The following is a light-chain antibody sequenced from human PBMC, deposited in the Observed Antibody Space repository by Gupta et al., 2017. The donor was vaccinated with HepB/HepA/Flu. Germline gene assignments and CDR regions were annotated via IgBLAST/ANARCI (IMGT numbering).Light chain of an antibody. CDR3: QQDNNWHIT. J-gene: IGKJ4*01. CDR2: GAS. CDR1: QSVSSN. Sequence: EIVMTQSPATLSVSPGERATLSCRASQSVSSNLAWYQQKPGQAPRLLIYGASTRATGIPARFSGSGSGTEFTLTISILHSEDFAVYYCQQDNNWHITFGRGTKVEIK. V-gene: IGKV3-15*01.